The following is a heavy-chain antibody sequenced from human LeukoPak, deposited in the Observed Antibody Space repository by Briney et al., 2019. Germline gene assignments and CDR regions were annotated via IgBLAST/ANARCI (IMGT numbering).Heavy chain of an antibody. V-gene: IGHV4-59*01. CDR1: GFTFNNYV. Sequence: GSLRLSCEASGFTFNNYVMTWVRQAPGKGLEWIGYIYYSGYTNYNPSLKSRVTISVDTSKNQFSLKLSSVTAADTAVYYCARTTVVRGTYYMDVWGKGTTVTISS. D-gene: IGHD3-10*01. CDR2: IYYSGYT. CDR3: ARTTVVRGTYYMDV. J-gene: IGHJ6*03.